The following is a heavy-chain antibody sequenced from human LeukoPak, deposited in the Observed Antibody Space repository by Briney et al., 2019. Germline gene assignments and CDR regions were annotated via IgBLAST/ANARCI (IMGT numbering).Heavy chain of an antibody. CDR1: GFTFSSYA. V-gene: IGHV3-23*01. CDR2: ISGSGGST. CDR3: ASDSTGEFDY. D-gene: IGHD2-15*01. J-gene: IGHJ4*02. Sequence: PGGSLRLSCAASGFTFSSYAMSWVRQAPGKGLEWVSAISGSGGSTYYADSVKGRFTISRDNSKNTLYLQMNSLRAEDTTVYYCASDSTGEFDYWGQGTLVTVSS.